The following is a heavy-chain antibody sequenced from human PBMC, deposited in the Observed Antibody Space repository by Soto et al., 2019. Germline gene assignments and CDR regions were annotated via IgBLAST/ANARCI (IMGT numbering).Heavy chain of an antibody. CDR2: IDNSRGF. V-gene: IGHV4-61*01. J-gene: IGHJ4*02. CDR3: ARVPFAYCYSHYFDF. CDR1: GGSVSSGSFY. Sequence: SETLSLTCTVSGGSVSSGSFYWSWIRQPPGKGLEWVGFIDNSRGFNYNPSLKSRITISVATSKHQFSLKLSSVTAADTAVDYCARVPFAYCYSHYFDFWGQGAMVTVSS. D-gene: IGHD2-15*01.